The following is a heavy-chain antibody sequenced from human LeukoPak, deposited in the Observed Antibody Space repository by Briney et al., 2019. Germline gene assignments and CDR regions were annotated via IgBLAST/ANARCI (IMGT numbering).Heavy chain of an antibody. Sequence: ASVKVSCKASGYTFSRYGINWVRQAPGKGLEWMGWMNPRSGNTGYAQKFQGRITMARNTSISTAYMELRGLRSEDTAVYYCTRPGDKSGFGGNAFDLWGQGTVVSVSS. J-gene: IGHJ3*01. CDR2: MNPRSGNT. D-gene: IGHD3-16*01. CDR3: TRPGDKSGFGGNAFDL. V-gene: IGHV1-8*01. CDR1: GYTFSRYG.